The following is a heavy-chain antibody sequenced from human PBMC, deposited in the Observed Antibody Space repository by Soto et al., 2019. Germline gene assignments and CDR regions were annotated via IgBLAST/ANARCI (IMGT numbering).Heavy chain of an antibody. Sequence: GGALRLPCAASGFTFTNNPMSWVRQAPGKGLEWVSTISGSGGSTYYADSVKGRFTISRDKSKNTLYLQMNSVRAEDTAVYYCAKLTGQCGGGSCHYPFDYWGQGTLVTVSS. CDR3: AKLTGQCGGGSCHYPFDY. CDR2: ISGSGGST. V-gene: IGHV3-23*01. J-gene: IGHJ4*02. CDR1: GFTFTNNP. D-gene: IGHD2-21*01.